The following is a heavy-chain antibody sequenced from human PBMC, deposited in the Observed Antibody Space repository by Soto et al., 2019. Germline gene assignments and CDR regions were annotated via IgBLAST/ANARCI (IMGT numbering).Heavy chain of an antibody. CDR1: AYTFTSYG. J-gene: IGHJ4*02. Sequence: ASVKVSCKASAYTFTSYGISWVRQAPRQGLEWMVWISAYNGNTNYAQKFQGRVTITADESTSTAYMELSSLRSEDTAVYYCAIEYSSSRPYDPIGYWGRGALVTVSS. CDR3: AIEYSSSRPYDPIGY. D-gene: IGHD6-6*01. V-gene: IGHV1-18*01. CDR2: ISAYNGNT.